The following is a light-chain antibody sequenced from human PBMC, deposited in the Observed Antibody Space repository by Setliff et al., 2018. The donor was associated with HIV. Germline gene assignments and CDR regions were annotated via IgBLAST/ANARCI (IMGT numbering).Light chain of an antibody. CDR2: QAT. Sequence: QSVLTQPASVSGSPGQSITISCTGTSSDVGRYNLVSWYQQHPGKAPKLMLYQATKRPSGVSNRFSGSKSGNTASLTISGLQAEDEADYYCFSNTGSNTYVFGTGTKVTVL. CDR3: FSNTGSNTYV. J-gene: IGLJ1*01. CDR1: SSDVGRYNL. V-gene: IGLV2-23*01.